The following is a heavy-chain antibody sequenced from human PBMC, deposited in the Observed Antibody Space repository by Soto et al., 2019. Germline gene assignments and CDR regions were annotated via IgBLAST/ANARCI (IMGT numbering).Heavy chain of an antibody. CDR2: ISSSSSTI. D-gene: IGHD5-12*01. J-gene: IGHJ4*01. CDR3: ARGGTIAVTTIGDY. V-gene: IGHV3-48*02. Sequence: DVQLVESGGGLVQPGGSLRLSCAASGFTFRSYNMNWVRQAPGKRLDWVSYISSSSSTIYYADSVKGRFTISRDNAKNSLYLQMNSLRDDDTAMYYCARGGTIAVTTIGDYWGQGTLVTVSS. CDR1: GFTFRSYN.